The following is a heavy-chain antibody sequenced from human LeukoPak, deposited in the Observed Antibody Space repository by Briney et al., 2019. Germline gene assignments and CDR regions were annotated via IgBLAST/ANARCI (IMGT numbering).Heavy chain of an antibody. J-gene: IGHJ3*02. Sequence: GGSLRLSCAASGFTFSSYEMNWVRQAPGKGLEWVSYISTSGSTIYYADSVKGRFTISRDNAKNSLYLQMNSLRAEDTAVYYCARLLRFGELSSDAFDIWGQGTMVTVSS. CDR1: GFTFSSYE. CDR3: ARLLRFGELSSDAFDI. V-gene: IGHV3-48*03. D-gene: IGHD3-10*01. CDR2: ISTSGSTI.